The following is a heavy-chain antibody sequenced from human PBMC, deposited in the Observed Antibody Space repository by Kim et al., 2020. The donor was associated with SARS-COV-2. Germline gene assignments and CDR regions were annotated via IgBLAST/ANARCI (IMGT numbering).Heavy chain of an antibody. D-gene: IGHD2-21*01. J-gene: IGHJ6*04. Sequence: GGSLRLSCVASGFTFGACAMGWVRQVPGKGLQWVSFLRYTGRDTYYADSVKGRFTISRDDSRNTLFLQMNSLRPDDTAVYFCAKDILAYSGMDVWGKETTGTVPS. CDR1: GFTFGACA. CDR2: LRYTGRDT. V-gene: IGHV3-23*01. CDR3: AKDILAYSGMDV.